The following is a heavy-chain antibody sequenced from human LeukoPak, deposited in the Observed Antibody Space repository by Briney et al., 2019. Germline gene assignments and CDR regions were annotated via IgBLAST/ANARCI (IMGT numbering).Heavy chain of an antibody. V-gene: IGHV1-18*01. J-gene: IGHJ6*03. Sequence: ASVKVSCKASGYTFTSYGISWVRQAPGQGLEWMGWISAYNGNTNYAQKLQGRVTMTTDTSTSTAYMELRSPRSDDTAVYYCARDRWVPAAISSYYYYMDVWGKGTTVTVSS. CDR2: ISAYNGNT. D-gene: IGHD2-2*01. CDR3: ARDRWVPAAISSYYYYMDV. CDR1: GYTFTSYG.